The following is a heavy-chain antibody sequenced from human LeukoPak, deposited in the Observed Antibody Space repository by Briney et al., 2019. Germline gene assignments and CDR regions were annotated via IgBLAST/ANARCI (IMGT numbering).Heavy chain of an antibody. CDR3: ARAGNYYDSSGYYYYYYYMDV. D-gene: IGHD3-22*01. Sequence: SETLSLTCTVSGGSISSSSYYWGWIRQPPGKGLEWIGSIYYSGSTYYNPSLKSRVTISVDTSKNQFSLKLSSVTAADTAVYYCARAGNYYDSSGYYYYYYYMDVWGKGTTVIVSS. CDR1: GGSISSSSYY. J-gene: IGHJ6*03. CDR2: IYYSGST. V-gene: IGHV4-39*07.